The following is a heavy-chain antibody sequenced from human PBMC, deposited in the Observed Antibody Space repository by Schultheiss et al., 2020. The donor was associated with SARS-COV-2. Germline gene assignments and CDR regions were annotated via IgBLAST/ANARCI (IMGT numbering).Heavy chain of an antibody. CDR3: ANLPVPAAISYFDY. V-gene: IGHV3-48*04. D-gene: IGHD2-2*02. CDR1: GFTFSSYS. J-gene: IGHJ4*02. CDR2: ISSSGSSI. Sequence: GGSLRLSCAASGFTFSSYSMNWVRQAPGKGLEWVSYISSSGSSIYYADSVKGRFTISRDNANNSLYLQMNSLRAEDTAVYYCANLPVPAAISYFDYWGQGTLVTVSS.